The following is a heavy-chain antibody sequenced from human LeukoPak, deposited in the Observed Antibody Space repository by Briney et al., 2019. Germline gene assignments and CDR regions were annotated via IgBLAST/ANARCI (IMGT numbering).Heavy chain of an antibody. D-gene: IGHD1-1*01. V-gene: IGHV3-48*04. CDR1: GFSLSTYS. CDR3: ATDSPETAAFDY. CDR2: IVGRSRNI. Sequence: GGSLRLSCTASGFSLSTYSMNWARQAPGKGLEWVSYIVGRSRNIYYADSVKGRFTISRDNAKNSLYLQMDSLRAEDTAVYHCATDSPETAAFDYWGQGTLVTVSS. J-gene: IGHJ4*02.